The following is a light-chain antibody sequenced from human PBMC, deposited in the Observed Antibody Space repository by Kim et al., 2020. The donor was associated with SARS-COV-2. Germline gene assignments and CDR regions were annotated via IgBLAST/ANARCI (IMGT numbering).Light chain of an antibody. CDR1: KLGERY. CDR3: QAWVSDVGV. Sequence: SVAPGQTATITCSGDKLGERYTSWYQQKPGQSPVLVVYHDTKRPSGIPERFSGSNSGNKATLTISGTQTIDEADYYCQAWVSDVGVFGGGTKLTVL. J-gene: IGLJ3*02. V-gene: IGLV3-1*01. CDR2: HDT.